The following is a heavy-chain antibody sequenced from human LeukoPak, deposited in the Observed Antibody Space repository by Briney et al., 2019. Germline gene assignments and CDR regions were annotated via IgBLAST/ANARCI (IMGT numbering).Heavy chain of an antibody. V-gene: IGHV3-53*01. CDR3: ARDRRYSSGPYYFDY. J-gene: IGHJ4*02. Sequence: GGSLRLSCAASGFTVSSNYMSWVRQAPGKGLEWVSVIYSGGSTYYADSVKGRFTISRDNSKNTLYLQMNSLRAEDTAVYYCARDRRYSSGPYYFDYWGQGTLVTVSS. CDR2: IYSGGST. CDR1: GFTVSSNY. D-gene: IGHD6-19*01.